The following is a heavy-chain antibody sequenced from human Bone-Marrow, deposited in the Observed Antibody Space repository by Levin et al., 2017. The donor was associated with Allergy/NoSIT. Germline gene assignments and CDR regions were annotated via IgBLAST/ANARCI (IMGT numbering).Heavy chain of an antibody. J-gene: IGHJ5*02. CDR3: TRHEDEDYTLRCDP. CDR1: GFDFSTFH. CDR2: ISGSSSYI. V-gene: IGHV3-21*06. Sequence: GGSLRLSCAASGFDFSTFHIHWVRQAPGKGLEWVSSISGSSSYIYYAESVRGRFTISRDNAKNSLYLQMTGLRAEDTAVYYCTRHEDEDYTLRCDPWGQGTLVTVSS. D-gene: IGHD4-11*01.